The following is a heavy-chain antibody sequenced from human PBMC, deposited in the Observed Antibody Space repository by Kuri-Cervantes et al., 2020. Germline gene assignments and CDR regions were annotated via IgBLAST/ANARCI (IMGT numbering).Heavy chain of an antibody. CDR3: ARDSKYSTSSGPDYYSYYYMDV. J-gene: IGHJ6*03. D-gene: IGHD6-6*01. Sequence: SETLSLTCTVSGGSISSYYRSWIRQPPGKGLEWIGYIYYSGSTNYNPSLKSRVTISVDTSKNQFSLKLSSVTAADTAVYYCARDSKYSTSSGPDYYSYYYMDVWGKGTTVTVSS. V-gene: IGHV4-59*13. CDR2: IYYSGST. CDR1: GGSISSYY.